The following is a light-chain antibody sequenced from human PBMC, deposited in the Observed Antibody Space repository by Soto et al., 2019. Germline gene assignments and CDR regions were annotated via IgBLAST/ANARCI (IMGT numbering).Light chain of an antibody. CDR3: QHHNNWPPWT. Sequence: DIQMAQSPSTLSASVGDRVTITCLASQSISSWLAWYQQKPGKAPKLLIYDASSLESGVPSRFSGSGSGTEFTLTISSLQPDDFSVYYCQHHNNWPPWTFGQGTKVDIK. CDR2: DAS. V-gene: IGKV1-5*01. J-gene: IGKJ1*01. CDR1: QSISSW.